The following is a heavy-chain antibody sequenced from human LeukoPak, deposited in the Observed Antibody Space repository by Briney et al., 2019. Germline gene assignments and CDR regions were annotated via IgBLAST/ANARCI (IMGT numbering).Heavy chain of an antibody. Sequence: SETLFLTCAVSGYSISNAYYWGWIRQPPGKGLEWIASMYHSGSTYYNPSLKSRVTISVDTSKNQFSLKLNSVTAADTAVYYCVRHPRYSTGWAIDYWGQGTLVTVSS. V-gene: IGHV4-38-2*01. D-gene: IGHD6-19*01. J-gene: IGHJ4*02. CDR1: GYSISNAYY. CDR2: MYHSGST. CDR3: VRHPRYSTGWAIDY.